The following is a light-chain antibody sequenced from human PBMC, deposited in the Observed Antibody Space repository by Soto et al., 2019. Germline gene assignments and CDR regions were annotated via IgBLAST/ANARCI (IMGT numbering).Light chain of an antibody. CDR1: RSDVGGYNY. Sequence: SVLTQPASVSWFPGQSITISCTGTRSDVGGYNYVSWYQQHPGKAPKLMIYEVSNRPSGVSNRFSGSKSGNTASLTISGPQAEDEADYYCSSYTSSSAYVFGTGTKVTVL. CDR3: SSYTSSSAYV. CDR2: EVS. J-gene: IGLJ1*01. V-gene: IGLV2-14*01.